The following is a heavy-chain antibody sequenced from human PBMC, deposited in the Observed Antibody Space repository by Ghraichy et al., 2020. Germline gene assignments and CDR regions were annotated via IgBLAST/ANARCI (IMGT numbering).Heavy chain of an antibody. CDR1: GFTFSSYS. J-gene: IGHJ6*02. CDR3: AREQQLVRPRDYYYGMDA. Sequence: GGSLRLSCAASGFTFSSYSMNWVRQAPGKGLEWVSYISSSSSTIYYADSVKGRFTISRDNAKNSLYLQMNSLRAEDTAVYYCAREQQLVRPRDYYYGMDAWGQGTTVTVSS. D-gene: IGHD6-13*01. V-gene: IGHV3-48*04. CDR2: ISSSSSTI.